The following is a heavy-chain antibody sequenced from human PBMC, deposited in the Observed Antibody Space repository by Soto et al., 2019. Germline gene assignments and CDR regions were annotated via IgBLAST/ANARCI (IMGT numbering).Heavy chain of an antibody. D-gene: IGHD6-13*01. Sequence: EVQLVESGGGLDQPGGSLRLSCVDSGFTFSSYWMSWVRQAPVTGLEWVGNIKQDGSEENYVDSVKGRFTISRDNAKNSMYLQMNSLRAEDTAVYYCARIAASGRGWDVWGQGTTVVVSS. CDR1: GFTFSSYW. V-gene: IGHV3-7*01. CDR2: IKQDGSEE. CDR3: ARIAASGRGWDV. J-gene: IGHJ6*02.